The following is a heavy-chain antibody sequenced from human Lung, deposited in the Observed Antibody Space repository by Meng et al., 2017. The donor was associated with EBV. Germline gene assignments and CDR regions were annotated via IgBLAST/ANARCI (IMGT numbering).Heavy chain of an antibody. CDR1: GASSSGRDYC. D-gene: IGHD3-10*02. CDR2: ISHTGST. J-gene: IGHJ4*02. CDR3: ARDDYFVTSAFDS. Sequence: QGLHQAAGPVLVHPDTTLPLCSVVAGASSSGRDYCWSLMQQPAEELLEFVEYISHTGSTYYTPSLRSLLAISRDPSKNQFSLELNAVTAADSAVYYCARDDYFVTSAFDSWGQGALVTVSS. V-gene: IGHV4-30-4*01.